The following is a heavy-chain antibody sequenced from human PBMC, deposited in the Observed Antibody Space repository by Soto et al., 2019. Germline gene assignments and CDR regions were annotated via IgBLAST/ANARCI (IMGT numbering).Heavy chain of an antibody. Sequence: EVQLVESGGGLVQPGGSLRLSCAASGFTFNSYWIHWVRQAPGEGLVWVSRINGDGSTTNYADSVKGRFASSRDNAKNTLYLQMNSLRAEDTAVYYCARGGSGAFYLDSWVQGTLVTVSS. CDR3: ARGGSGAFYLDS. J-gene: IGHJ4*02. CDR1: GFTFNSYW. D-gene: IGHD3-10*01. V-gene: IGHV3-74*01. CDR2: INGDGSTT.